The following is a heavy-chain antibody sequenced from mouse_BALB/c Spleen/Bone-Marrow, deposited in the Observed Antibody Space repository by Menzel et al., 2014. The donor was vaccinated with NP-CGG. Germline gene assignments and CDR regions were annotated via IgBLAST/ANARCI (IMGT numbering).Heavy chain of an antibody. Sequence: EVMLVESGGGLVQPGGSLKLSCAASGFDFXGFWMGWVRQAPGKGLEWIGEINPDSYTINYTPSLKDRFIISRDNAKNTLYLQMNKVRSEDTALYYCARLGYYGGFAYWGQGTLVTVSA. J-gene: IGHJ3*01. V-gene: IGHV4-1*02. CDR3: ARLGYYGGFAY. CDR1: GFDFXGFW. CDR2: INPDSYTI. D-gene: IGHD2-3*01.